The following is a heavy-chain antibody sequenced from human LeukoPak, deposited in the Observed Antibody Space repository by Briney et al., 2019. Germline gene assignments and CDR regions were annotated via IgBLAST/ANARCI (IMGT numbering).Heavy chain of an antibody. V-gene: IGHV3-73*01. Sequence: GGSLRLSCAASGFTFSGSAMHWVRQASGEGLEGVGRIRSKANSYATAYAASVKGRCTISRDDSKNTAYLQMNSLKTEDTAVYYCAKDLGRDTAMVTLIDYWGQGTLVTVSS. CDR3: AKDLGRDTAMVTLIDY. J-gene: IGHJ4*02. CDR2: IRSKANSYAT. D-gene: IGHD5-18*01. CDR1: GFTFSGSA.